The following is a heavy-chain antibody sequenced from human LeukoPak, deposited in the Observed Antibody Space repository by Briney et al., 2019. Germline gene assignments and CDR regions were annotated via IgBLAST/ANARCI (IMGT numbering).Heavy chain of an antibody. Sequence: SQTLSLTCAISGDSVSSNSAAWNWIRQSPSRGLEWLGRTYYRSKWYNDYAVSVKSRITINPDTSKNQFSLQLNSVTPEDTAVYYCARDGGYCSSTSCYLGVWGQGTMVTVSS. CDR1: GDSVSSNSAA. CDR2: TYYRSKWYN. D-gene: IGHD2-2*01. V-gene: IGHV6-1*01. CDR3: ARDGGYCSSTSCYLGV. J-gene: IGHJ3*01.